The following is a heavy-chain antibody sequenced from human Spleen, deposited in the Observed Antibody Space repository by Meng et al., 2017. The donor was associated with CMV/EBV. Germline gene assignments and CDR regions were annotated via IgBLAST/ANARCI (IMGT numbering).Heavy chain of an antibody. CDR1: GYTFTRYE. D-gene: IGHD6-13*01. Sequence: ASVKVSCKASGYTFTRYEINWVRQATGQGLEWMGWINPNSGGTNYAQKFQGRVTMTRDTSISTAYMELSSLRSDDTAVYYCARGIANSGLDVWGQGTTVTVSS. CDR2: INPNSGGT. CDR3: ARGIANSGLDV. V-gene: IGHV1-2*02. J-gene: IGHJ6*02.